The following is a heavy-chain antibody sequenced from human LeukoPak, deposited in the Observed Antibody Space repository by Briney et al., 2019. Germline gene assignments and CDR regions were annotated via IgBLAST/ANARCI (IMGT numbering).Heavy chain of an antibody. CDR3: ARGYYDSSGYYHY. V-gene: IGHV1-69*05. CDR2: IIPIFGTA. D-gene: IGHD3-22*01. Sequence: GASVKVSCKASGGTFSSYAISWVRQAPGQGLEWMGGIIPIFGTANYAQKFQGRVTITTDESTSTAYMELSSLRSEDTAVYYCARGYYDSSGYYHYWGQGTLVSVSS. CDR1: GGTFSSYA. J-gene: IGHJ4*02.